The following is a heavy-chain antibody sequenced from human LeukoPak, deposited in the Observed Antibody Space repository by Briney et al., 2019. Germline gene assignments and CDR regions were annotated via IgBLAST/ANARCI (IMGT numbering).Heavy chain of an antibody. CDR3: ASNSPAADDTMVVVSNWFDP. J-gene: IGHJ5*02. D-gene: IGHD3-22*01. CDR2: INHSGST. CDR1: GFTFEDYG. V-gene: IGHV4-34*01. Sequence: GSLRLSCAASGFTFEDYGMSWVRQAPGKGLEWIGEINHSGSTNYNPSLKSRVTISVDTSKNQFSLKLSSVTAADTAVYYCASNSPAADDTMVVVSNWFDPWGQGTLVTVSS.